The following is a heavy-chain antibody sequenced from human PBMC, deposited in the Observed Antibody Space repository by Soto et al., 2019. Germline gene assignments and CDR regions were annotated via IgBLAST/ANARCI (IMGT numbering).Heavy chain of an antibody. J-gene: IGHJ4*02. CDR2: INPESGNP. CDR1: GYTFTDYY. D-gene: IGHD2-15*01. Sequence: ASVKVSCKASGYTFTDYYMHWVRQAPGQGFEWVGGINPESGNPKYVPKFQGRVTVTRDTSTSTAYMELNRLTSDDTAVYYCASEDCRHTNCLKGLDYWGPGTLVTVSS. CDR3: ASEDCRHTNCLKGLDY. V-gene: IGHV1-2*02.